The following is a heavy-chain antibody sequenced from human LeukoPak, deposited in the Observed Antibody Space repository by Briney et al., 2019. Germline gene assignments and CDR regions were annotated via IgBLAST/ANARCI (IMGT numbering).Heavy chain of an antibody. J-gene: IGHJ4*02. CDR2: VHTSGGI. CDR3: ARTIAAAAYFDY. V-gene: IGHV4-4*07. Sequence: SETLSLTCAVSGGSISSYYWTWIRQPAGKGLEWIGRVHTSGGISYNPFLKSRVTVSVDTSKNQFSLKLSSVTAADTAVYYCARTIAAAAYFDYWGQGTLVTVSS. D-gene: IGHD6-13*01. CDR1: GGSISSYY.